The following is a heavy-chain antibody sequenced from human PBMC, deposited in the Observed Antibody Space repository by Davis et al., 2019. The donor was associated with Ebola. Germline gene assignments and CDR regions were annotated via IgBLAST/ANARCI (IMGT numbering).Heavy chain of an antibody. CDR1: GYTFTSYD. D-gene: IGHD6-13*01. Sequence: ASVKVSCKASGYTFTSYDINWVRQATGQGLEWMGWMNPNSGDTGYAQKFQGRVTMTRHPSIGTAYMELSSLRSEDTAVYYCASSMAAAGPYYYYGMDVWGQGTTVTVSS. CDR3: ASSMAAAGPYYYYGMDV. J-gene: IGHJ6*02. CDR2: MNPNSGDT. V-gene: IGHV1-8*01.